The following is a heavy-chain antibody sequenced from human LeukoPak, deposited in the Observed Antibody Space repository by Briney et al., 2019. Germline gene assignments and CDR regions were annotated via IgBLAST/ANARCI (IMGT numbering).Heavy chain of an antibody. Sequence: GGSLRLSCAASGFTFSSYEMNWVRQAPGKGLEWVSYISNGDGSIKYADSVKGRFTISRDNAKNSLYLQMNSLRAEDTAVYYCARDGYDSSVDAFDIWGQGTMVTVSS. CDR3: ARDGYDSSVDAFDI. D-gene: IGHD3-22*01. V-gene: IGHV3-48*03. CDR1: GFTFSSYE. J-gene: IGHJ3*02. CDR2: ISNGDGSI.